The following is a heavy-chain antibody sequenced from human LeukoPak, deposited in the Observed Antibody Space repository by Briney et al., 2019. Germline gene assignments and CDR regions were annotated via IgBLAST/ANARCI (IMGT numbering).Heavy chain of an antibody. D-gene: IGHD3-22*01. CDR2: ISAYNGNT. CDR3: ARTAGAYYYDSSGSDY. Sequence: GASVKVSCKASGYTFTSYGISWVRQAPGQGLEWMGWISAYNGNTNYAQKLQGRVTMTTDTSTSTAYMELRSLRSDDTTVYYCARTAGAYYYDSSGSDYWGQRTLVTVSS. J-gene: IGHJ4*02. CDR1: GYTFTSYG. V-gene: IGHV1-18*01.